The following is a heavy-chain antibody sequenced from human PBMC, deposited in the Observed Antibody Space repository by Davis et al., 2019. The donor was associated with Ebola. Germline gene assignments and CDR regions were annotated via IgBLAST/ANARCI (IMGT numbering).Heavy chain of an antibody. Sequence: ASVKVSCKASGYTFTTYGLTWVRQAPGQGLEWLGRVILKSGATNYAQKFQGRVTMTRDTSISTVYMELSSLRYDDTADYYCARGHNYAHEYWGQGTLVTVSS. CDR2: VILKSGAT. D-gene: IGHD4-11*01. V-gene: IGHV1-2*06. J-gene: IGHJ4*02. CDR3: ARGHNYAHEY. CDR1: GYTFTTYG.